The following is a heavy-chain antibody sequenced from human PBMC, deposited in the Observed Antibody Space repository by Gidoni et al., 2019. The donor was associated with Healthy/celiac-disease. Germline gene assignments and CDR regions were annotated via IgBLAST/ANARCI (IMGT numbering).Heavy chain of an antibody. CDR2: IIPIFGTA. J-gene: IGHJ4*02. CDR3: ARVGTGYSGYDWTVGC. D-gene: IGHD5-12*01. V-gene: IGHV1-69*01. Sequence: SWVRQAPGQGLEWMGGIIPIFGTANYAQKFQGRVTITADESTSTAYMELSSLRSEDTAVYYCARVGTGYSGYDWTVGCWGQGTLVTVSS.